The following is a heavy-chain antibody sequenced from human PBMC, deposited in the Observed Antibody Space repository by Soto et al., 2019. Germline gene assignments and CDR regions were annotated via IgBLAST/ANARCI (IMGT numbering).Heavy chain of an antibody. V-gene: IGHV3-11*01. Sequence: GGSLRLSCAASGFTFSDYYMSWIRQAPGKGLEWVSYISSSGSTIYYADSVKGRFTISRDNAKNSLYLQMNSLRAEDTAVYYCARFRYYYDSSGYPDVWGQGTTVTVSS. J-gene: IGHJ6*02. D-gene: IGHD3-22*01. CDR3: ARFRYYYDSSGYPDV. CDR2: ISSSGSTI. CDR1: GFTFSDYY.